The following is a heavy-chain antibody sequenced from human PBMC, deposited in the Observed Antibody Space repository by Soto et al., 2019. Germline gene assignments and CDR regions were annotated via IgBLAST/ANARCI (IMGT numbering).Heavy chain of an antibody. CDR2: ISGSGGST. V-gene: IGHV3-23*01. J-gene: IGHJ6*02. Sequence: GGSLRLSCAASGFTFSSYAMSWVRQAPGKGLEWVSAISGSGGSTYYADSVKGRFTISRDNSKNTLYLQMNSLGAEDTAVYYCAKAAYCSSTSCYNGMDVWGQGTTVTVSS. CDR3: AKAAYCSSTSCYNGMDV. D-gene: IGHD2-2*02. CDR1: GFTFSSYA.